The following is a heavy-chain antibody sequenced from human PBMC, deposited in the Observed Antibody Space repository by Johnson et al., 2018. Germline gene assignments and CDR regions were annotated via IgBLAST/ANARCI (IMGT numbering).Heavy chain of an antibody. CDR1: GASINTDRSY. D-gene: IGHD3-22*01. CDR2: MSNSGVI. CDR3: AREDYFDLSALDI. V-gene: IGHV4-61*02. Sequence: QVQLQESGPGLVKPSETLSLTCTVSGASINTDRSYWSWIRQPAGKGLEWIGRMSNSGVIHHTLNYNPSLRNRVTISLDTPKNQVSLRLTSLTAADTAVYFCAREDYFDLSALDIGGQGIVVTVSS. J-gene: IGHJ3*02.